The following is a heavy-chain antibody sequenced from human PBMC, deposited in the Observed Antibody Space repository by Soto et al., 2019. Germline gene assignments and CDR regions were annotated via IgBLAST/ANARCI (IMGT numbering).Heavy chain of an antibody. J-gene: IGHJ4*02. CDR2: IWYDGSNK. V-gene: IGHV3-33*01. Sequence: GGSLRLSCAASGCTFSSYGMHWVRQAPGKGLEWVAVIWYDGSNKYYADSVKGRFTISRDNSKNTLYLQMNSLKTEDTAVYYCTTDAVLMAAGGNGYWGRGTLVTVSS. CDR3: TTDAVLMAAGGNGY. CDR1: GCTFSSYG. D-gene: IGHD6-13*01.